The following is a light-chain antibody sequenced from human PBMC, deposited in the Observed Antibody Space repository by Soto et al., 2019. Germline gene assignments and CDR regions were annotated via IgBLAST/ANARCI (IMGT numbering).Light chain of an antibody. V-gene: IGKV3-20*01. CDR3: QQFSSYPLP. CDR2: DAS. Sequence: QTPATLSVSPGEGATLSCRASQTVRNNYLAWYQQKPGQAPRLLIYDASSRATGIPDRFRGGGSGADFTLTISRLEPEDFAVYYCQQFSSYPLPFGGGTKVDIK. CDR1: QTVRNNY. J-gene: IGKJ4*01.